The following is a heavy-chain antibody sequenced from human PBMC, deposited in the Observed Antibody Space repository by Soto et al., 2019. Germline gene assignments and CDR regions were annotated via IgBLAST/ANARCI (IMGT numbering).Heavy chain of an antibody. CDR3: ARRGYSYGYGPTYYYGMDV. J-gene: IGHJ6*02. D-gene: IGHD5-18*01. V-gene: IGHV4-34*01. Sequence: PSETLSLTCAVYGGSFSGYYWSWIRQPPGKGLEWIGEINRSGSTNYNPSLKSRVTISVDTSKNLFSLKLSSVTAADTAVYYCARRGYSYGYGPTYYYGMDVWGQGTTVTVSS. CDR1: GGSFSGYY. CDR2: INRSGST.